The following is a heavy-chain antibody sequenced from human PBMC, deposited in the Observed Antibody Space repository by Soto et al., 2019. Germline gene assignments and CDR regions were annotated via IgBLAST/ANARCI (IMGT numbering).Heavy chain of an antibody. V-gene: IGHV1-18*04. D-gene: IGHD2-2*02. CDR3: SRGRYCTSPSCYNHYYYGMDI. Sequence: QEQLVQSGGEVKKPGASVRVSCKASGYTFTKYGITWVRQAPGQGLEWMGWIGVYNGKTNYARKLQGRAIMTAATSASTSYMELRSLRSDDTAVYYCSRGRYCTSPSCYNHYYYGMDIWGQGTTFSVSS. CDR1: GYTFTKYG. CDR2: IGVYNGKT. J-gene: IGHJ6*02.